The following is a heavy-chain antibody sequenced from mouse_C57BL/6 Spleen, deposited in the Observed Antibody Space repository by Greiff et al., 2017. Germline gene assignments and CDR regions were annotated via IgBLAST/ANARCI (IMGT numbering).Heavy chain of an antibody. V-gene: IGHV1-47*01. CDR1: GYTFTTYP. D-gene: IGHD1-1*01. CDR2: FRPYNDDT. Sequence: QVQLLQSGAELVKPGASVKMSCKASGYTFTTYPIAWVKQTHGKSLEWIGTFRPYNDDTKYPEKFKGKGTVTVEKSSSTVYLELSRLTFYCSAVYYCARGYGSSYQYWYFDVWGTGTPVTVSS. J-gene: IGHJ1*03. CDR3: ARGYGSSYQYWYFDV.